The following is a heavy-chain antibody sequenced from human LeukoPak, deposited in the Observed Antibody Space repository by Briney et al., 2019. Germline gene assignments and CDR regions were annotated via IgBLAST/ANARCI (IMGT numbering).Heavy chain of an antibody. CDR1: GYTFTAYY. CDR2: INPNSGGT. Sequence: ASVKVSCKAAGYTFTAYYIHWVRQAPGPGLEWMGWINPNSGGTDYAQNFQGRVTLTRDTSITTAYMELSRLRSDDTAVYYCAKARGLYCSSISCYDCDVWGKGTTVTVSS. V-gene: IGHV1-2*02. J-gene: IGHJ6*04. CDR3: AKARGLYCSSISCYDCDV. D-gene: IGHD2-2*01.